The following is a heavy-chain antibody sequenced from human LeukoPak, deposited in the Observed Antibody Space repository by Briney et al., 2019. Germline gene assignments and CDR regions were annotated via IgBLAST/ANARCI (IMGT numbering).Heavy chain of an antibody. CDR1: GFTFSTYV. J-gene: IGHJ4*02. CDR2: ISARGGGT. D-gene: IGHD3-9*01. Sequence: PGGSLRLSCVASGFTFSTYVMTWVRQAPGKGLQWVSAISARGGGTYYADSVKGRFTISRDNSKNTLFLQMNSLRVEDTAVYYCARGSYDILAGYYPGGHWGQGTPVTVSS. CDR3: ARGSYDILAGYYPGGH. V-gene: IGHV3-23*01.